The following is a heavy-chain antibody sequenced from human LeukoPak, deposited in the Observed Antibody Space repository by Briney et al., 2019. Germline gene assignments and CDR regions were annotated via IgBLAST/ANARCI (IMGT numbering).Heavy chain of an antibody. D-gene: IGHD3-3*01. CDR2: IYYSGST. V-gene: IGHV4-39*01. CDR3: ARIGSGWHDY. J-gene: IGHJ4*02. Sequence: SETLSLTCTVSGGSVSTNNYYWGWIRQPPGKGLEWIGSIYYSGSTYLNPTLKSRVTISVDTSKNQFSLKLSSVTAADTAVYYCARIGSGWHDYWGQGTLVTVFS. CDR1: GGSVSTNNYY.